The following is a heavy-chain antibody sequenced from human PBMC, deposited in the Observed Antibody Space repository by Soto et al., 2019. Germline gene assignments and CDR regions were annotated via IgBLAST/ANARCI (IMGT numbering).Heavy chain of an antibody. D-gene: IGHD6-13*01. Sequence: EVQLLESGGGLVQPGGSLRLSCAASGFTLSSYAMSWVRQAPGKGLEWVSAISGSGGSTYYADSVKGRFTISRDNSKNTMYLHMNVLGAEDTAVYSCAYSRTPFDYWGQGTLVTVSS. CDR1: GFTLSSYA. V-gene: IGHV3-23*01. CDR3: AYSRTPFDY. CDR2: ISGSGGST. J-gene: IGHJ4*02.